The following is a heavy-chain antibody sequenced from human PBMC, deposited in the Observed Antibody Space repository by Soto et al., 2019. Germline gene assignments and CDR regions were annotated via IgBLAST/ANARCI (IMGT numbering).Heavy chain of an antibody. CDR3: ARDRWWAAAGTHAYNWFDP. Sequence: QVQLVQSGAEVKKPGSSVKVSCKASGGTFSSYAISWVRQAPGQGLEWMGGIIPIFGTANYAQKFQGRVTITADESTSTAYMERSSLRSEDTAVYYCARDRWWAAAGTHAYNWFDPWGQGTLVTVSS. CDR1: GGTFSSYA. CDR2: IIPIFGTA. J-gene: IGHJ5*02. D-gene: IGHD6-13*01. V-gene: IGHV1-69*12.